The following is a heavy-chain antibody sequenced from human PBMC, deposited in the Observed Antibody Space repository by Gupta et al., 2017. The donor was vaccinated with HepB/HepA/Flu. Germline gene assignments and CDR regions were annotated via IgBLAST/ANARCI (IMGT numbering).Heavy chain of an antibody. J-gene: IGHJ6*03. D-gene: IGHD5-24*01. CDR1: GFTLDEYG. V-gene: IGHV3-20*04. CDR2: INWNGVRT. CDR3: ARAGPYNNYNYYMDV. Sequence: EVQLVESGGGVVRPGGSLRLSCEVSGFTLDEYGMSWVRQAPGKGLEWVSGINWNGVRTGYLDSVKGRFTISRDNARNSLYLQMNSLRVEDTALYYCARAGPYNNYNYYMDVWGKGTTVTVSS.